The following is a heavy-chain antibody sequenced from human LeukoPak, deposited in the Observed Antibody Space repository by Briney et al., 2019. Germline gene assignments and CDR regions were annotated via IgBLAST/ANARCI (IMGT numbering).Heavy chain of an antibody. CDR3: AGSSGWLFDY. J-gene: IGHJ4*02. CDR2: ISSSSSTI. D-gene: IGHD6-19*01. CDR1: GFTFSSYS. Sequence: PGGSLRLSCAASGFTFSSYSMNWVRQAPGKGLEWVSYISSSSSTIYYADSVKGRFTISRDNAKNSVYLQMNSLRAEDTAVYYCAGSSGWLFDYWGQGTLVAVSS. V-gene: IGHV3-48*04.